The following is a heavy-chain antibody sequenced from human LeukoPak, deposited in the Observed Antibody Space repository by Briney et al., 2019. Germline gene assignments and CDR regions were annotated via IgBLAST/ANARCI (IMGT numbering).Heavy chain of an antibody. Sequence: PETLSPTCAVYGGSFSGYYWSWIRQPPGKGLEWIGEINHSGSTNYNPSLKSRVTISVDTSKNQFSLKLSSVTAADTAVYYCAREIAAGSLDYWGQGTLVTVSS. CDR2: INHSGST. CDR3: AREIAAGSLDY. CDR1: GGSFSGYY. J-gene: IGHJ4*02. V-gene: IGHV4-34*01. D-gene: IGHD6-13*01.